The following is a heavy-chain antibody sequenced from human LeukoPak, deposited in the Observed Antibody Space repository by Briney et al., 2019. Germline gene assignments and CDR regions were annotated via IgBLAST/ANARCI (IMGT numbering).Heavy chain of an antibody. CDR3: TTDREGDWNYANYFDY. V-gene: IGHV3-15*01. J-gene: IGHJ4*02. D-gene: IGHD1-7*01. CDR1: GFTFSSYA. CDR2: IKSKTDGGTT. Sequence: GGSLRLSCAASGFTFSSYAMSWVRQAPGKGLEWVGRIKSKTDGGTTDYAAPVKGRFTISRDDSKNTLYLQMNSLKTEDTAVYYCTTDREGDWNYANYFDYWGQGTLVTVSS.